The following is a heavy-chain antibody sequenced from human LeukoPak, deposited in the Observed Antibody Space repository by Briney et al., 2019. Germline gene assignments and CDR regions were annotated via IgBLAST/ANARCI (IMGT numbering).Heavy chain of an antibody. CDR2: IYYSGST. Sequence: SATLSLTCTVSGGSISSYYWSWIRQHPGEGLEWLGYIYYSGSTNYNPSLKSRVTISVDTSKNQFSLKLSSVTAADTAVYYCARVRYDSSGYYPGGVYFDYWGQGTLVTVSS. D-gene: IGHD3-22*01. V-gene: IGHV4-59*01. CDR1: GGSISSYY. CDR3: ARVRYDSSGYYPGGVYFDY. J-gene: IGHJ4*02.